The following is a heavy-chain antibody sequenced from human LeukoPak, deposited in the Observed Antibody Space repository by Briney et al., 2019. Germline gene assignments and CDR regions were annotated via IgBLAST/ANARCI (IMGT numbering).Heavy chain of an antibody. CDR2: TFSNGNIA. J-gene: IGHJ4*02. D-gene: IGHD5-12*01. CDR3: ARGGVATVHFYFDY. CDR1: GFTFGSYA. Sequence: PGGSLRLSCTGSGFTFGSYALHWVRQAPGKGLERVAVTFSNGNIAYYGDSVKGRFTISRDNSKNTLYLQMNSLRSEDTAIYYCARGGVATVHFYFDYWGQGALVTVSS. V-gene: IGHV3-30-3*01.